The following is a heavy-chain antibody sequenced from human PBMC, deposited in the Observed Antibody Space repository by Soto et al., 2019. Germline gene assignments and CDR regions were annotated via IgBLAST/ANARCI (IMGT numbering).Heavy chain of an antibody. CDR3: AKDGPTQLLWGMQNDY. CDR2: ISGSGGST. V-gene: IGHV3-23*01. Sequence: EVQLLESGGGLVQPGGSLRLSCAASGFTFSSYAMSWVRQAPGKGLEWASAISGSGGSTYYADSVKGRFTISRDNSKNTLYLQMNSLRAEDTAVYYCAKDGPTQLLWGMQNDYWGQGTLVTVSS. CDR1: GFTFSSYA. D-gene: IGHD2-2*01. J-gene: IGHJ4*02.